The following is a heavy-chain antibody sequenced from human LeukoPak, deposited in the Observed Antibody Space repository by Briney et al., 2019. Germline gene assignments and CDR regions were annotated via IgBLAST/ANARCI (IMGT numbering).Heavy chain of an antibody. V-gene: IGHV4-30-4*08. CDR2: IYYSGST. D-gene: IGHD3-10*01. CDR3: ARDLGLLWPYMDV. Sequence: PSETLSLTCTVSGGSISSGDYYWSWIRKPRGKGLEWIGYIYYSGSTYYNPSLKSRVTISVDTSKNQFSLKLSSVTAADTAVYYCARDLGLLWPYMDVWGKGTTVTVSS. CDR1: GGSISSGDYY. J-gene: IGHJ6*03.